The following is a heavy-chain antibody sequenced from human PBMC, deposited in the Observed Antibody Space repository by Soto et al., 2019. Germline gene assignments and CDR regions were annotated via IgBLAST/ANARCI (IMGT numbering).Heavy chain of an antibody. CDR1: GGTFSSYA. CDR2: IIPIFGTA. V-gene: IGHV1-69*13. J-gene: IGHJ4*02. Sequence: ASVKVSCEASGGTFSSYAISWVRQAPGQGLEWMGGIIPIFGTANYAQKFQGRVTITADESTSTAYMELSSLRSEDTAVYYCARWRDDSSGYYLDYWGQGTLVTVSS. D-gene: IGHD3-22*01. CDR3: ARWRDDSSGYYLDY.